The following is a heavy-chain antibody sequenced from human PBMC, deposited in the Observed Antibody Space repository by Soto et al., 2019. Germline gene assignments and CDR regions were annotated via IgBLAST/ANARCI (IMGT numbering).Heavy chain of an antibody. V-gene: IGHV5-10-1*01. J-gene: IGHJ4*02. D-gene: IGHD1-1*01. CDR1: GYKFTNYW. CDR3: AIVTAETAYHYFDF. Sequence: GESLKISCKGSGYKFTNYWLSWVRQTPGKGLEWMGRIDPSDSYINYSPSFRGHVTISIDESTSTAHLQWSSLKASDTATYYCAIVTAETAYHYFDFWGQGTLVTVS. CDR2: IDPSDSYI.